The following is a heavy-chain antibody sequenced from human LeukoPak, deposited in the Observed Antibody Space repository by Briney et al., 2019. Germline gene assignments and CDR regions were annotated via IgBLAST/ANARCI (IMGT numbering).Heavy chain of an antibody. Sequence: PGGSLRLSCTASGFIFSNYWMHWVRQAPGKGLVWVSRINSGQNSTNYADSVKGRFTISRDNSKSTLYLQMNSLRAEDTAVYYCARSIMIFGVARGLGDWFDPWGQGTLVTVSS. J-gene: IGHJ5*02. CDR1: GFIFSNYW. V-gene: IGHV3-74*01. CDR3: ARSIMIFGVARGLGDWFDP. CDR2: INSGQNST. D-gene: IGHD3-3*01.